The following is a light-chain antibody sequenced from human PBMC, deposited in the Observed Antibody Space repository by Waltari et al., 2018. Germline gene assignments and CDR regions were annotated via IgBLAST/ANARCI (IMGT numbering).Light chain of an antibody. CDR1: QSISNS. J-gene: IGKJ1*01. CDR3: QQSYRIPRT. CDR2: AAS. Sequence: DIQMTQSPPSLSASVGDRVTITCRASQSISNSLNWYQQKPGKAPKLLISAASSLQSGVPSSFSGSGSGTDFTLTISSLQPEDFATYYCQQSYRIPRTFGQGTKVEIK. V-gene: IGKV1-39*01.